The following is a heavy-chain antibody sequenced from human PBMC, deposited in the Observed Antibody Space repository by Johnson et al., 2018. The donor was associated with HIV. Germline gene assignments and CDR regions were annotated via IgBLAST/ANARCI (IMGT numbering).Heavy chain of an antibody. Sequence: QVQLVESGGGVVRPGGSLRLSCAASGITFSDYYMSWIRQAPGKGLEWVSYISSSGRTIYYADSVKGRFTISRDNAKNSLYLQIDSLRAEDTAVYYCARDGIYSSPWDAFDIWGQGTMVTVSS. CDR3: ARDGIYSSPWDAFDI. J-gene: IGHJ3*02. D-gene: IGHD3-22*01. V-gene: IGHV3-11*01. CDR2: ISSSGRTI. CDR1: GITFSDYY.